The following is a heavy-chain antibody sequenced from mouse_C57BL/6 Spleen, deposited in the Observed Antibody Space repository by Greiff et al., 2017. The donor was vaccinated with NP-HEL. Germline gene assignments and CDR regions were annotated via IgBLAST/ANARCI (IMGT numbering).Heavy chain of an antibody. J-gene: IGHJ4*01. D-gene: IGHD2-4*01. Sequence: VQLQQSGAELARPGASVKLSCKASGYTFTSYGISWVKQRTGQGLEWIGEIYPRSGNTYYNEKFKGKATLTADKSSSTAYMELRSLTSEDSAVYFCASPYDYDDPYAMDYWGQGTSVTVSS. CDR2: IYPRSGNT. V-gene: IGHV1-81*01. CDR1: GYTFTSYG. CDR3: ASPYDYDDPYAMDY.